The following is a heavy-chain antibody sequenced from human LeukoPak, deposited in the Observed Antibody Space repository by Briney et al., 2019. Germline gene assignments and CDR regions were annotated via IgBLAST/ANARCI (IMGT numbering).Heavy chain of an antibody. V-gene: IGHV3-30-3*01. J-gene: IGHJ4*02. Sequence: GGSLRLSCAASGFTFSSYAMHWVRQAPGKGLEWVAVISYDGSNKYYADSVKGRFTISRDNSKNTLYLQMNSLRAEDTAVYYCAREGLNNPLAHGDYYFDYWGQGTLVTVSS. CDR1: GFTFSSYA. D-gene: IGHD4-17*01. CDR2: ISYDGSNK. CDR3: AREGLNNPLAHGDYYFDY.